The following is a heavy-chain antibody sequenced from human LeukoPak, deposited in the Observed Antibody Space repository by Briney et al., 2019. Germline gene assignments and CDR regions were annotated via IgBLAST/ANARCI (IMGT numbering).Heavy chain of an antibody. J-gene: IGHJ4*02. V-gene: IGHV3-48*03. D-gene: IGHD3-22*01. CDR1: GFTFSSYE. Sequence: SGGSLRLSCAASGFTFSSYEMNWVRQAPGKGLEWVSYISSSGSTYYTDSVKGRFTISRDNSKNTLYLQMNSLRAEDTAVYYCARRAGDYSHPYDYWGQGILVTVSS. CDR3: ARRAGDYSHPYDY. CDR2: ISSSGST.